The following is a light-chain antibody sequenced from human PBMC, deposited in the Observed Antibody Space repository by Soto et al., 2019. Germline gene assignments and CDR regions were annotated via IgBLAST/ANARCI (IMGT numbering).Light chain of an antibody. CDR1: SSDVGGYSY. V-gene: IGLV2-14*01. CDR2: DVS. Sequence: QSALTQPASVSGSPGQSIASSCTGSSSDVGGYSYVSWYQQHPGKAPKLKIYDVSNRPSGVSDRFSGSRSGNTASLTISGLQAEDEADYYCSSYTSSSTLVFGGGTKVTVL. J-gene: IGLJ2*01. CDR3: SSYTSSSTLV.